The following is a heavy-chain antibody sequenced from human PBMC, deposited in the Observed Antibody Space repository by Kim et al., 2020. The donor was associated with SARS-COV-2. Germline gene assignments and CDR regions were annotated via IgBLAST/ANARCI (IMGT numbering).Heavy chain of an antibody. CDR3: ARRRGGTGFDY. V-gene: IGHV4-39*01. Sequence: SETLSLTCTVSGGSISSSSYYWGWIRQPPGKGLEWIGSIYYSGSTYYNPSLKSRVTISVDTSKNQFSLKLNSVTAADTAVYYCARRRGGTGFDYWGQGTLVTVSS. CDR2: IYYSGST. J-gene: IGHJ4*02. CDR1: GGSISSSSYY. D-gene: IGHD1-1*01.